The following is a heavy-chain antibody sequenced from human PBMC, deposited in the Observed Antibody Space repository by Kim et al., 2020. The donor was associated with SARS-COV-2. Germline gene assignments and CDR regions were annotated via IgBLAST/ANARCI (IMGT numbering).Heavy chain of an antibody. CDR2: R. V-gene: IGHV3-49*02. D-gene: IGHD3-3*02. J-gene: IGHJ4*02. Sequence: REYAAYVKGRFTISRDDSKSIAYLQMNSLKTEDTAVYYCTRDDPIRSYDYWGQGTLVTVSS. CDR3: TRDDPIRSYDY.